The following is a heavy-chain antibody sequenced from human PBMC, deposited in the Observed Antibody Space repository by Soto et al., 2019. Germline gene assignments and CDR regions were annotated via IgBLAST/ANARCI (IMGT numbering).Heavy chain of an antibody. CDR1: GGSISSSSYY. CDR3: ARHFGEKKWLPPPYYFDY. D-gene: IGHD6-19*01. Sequence: QLQLQESGPGLVKPSETLSLTCTVSGGSISSSSYYWGWIRQPPGKGLEWIGSIYYSGSTYYNPSLKSRVTISVDTSKNQFSLKLSSVTAADTAVYYCARHFGEKKWLPPPYYFDYWGQGTLVTVSS. V-gene: IGHV4-39*01. CDR2: IYYSGST. J-gene: IGHJ4*02.